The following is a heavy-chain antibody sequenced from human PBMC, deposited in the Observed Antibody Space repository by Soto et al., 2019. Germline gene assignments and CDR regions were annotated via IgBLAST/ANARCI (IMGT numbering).Heavy chain of an antibody. CDR2: ISAYNGNT. CDR3: ARALMVRGVIIQSGYYYNMDV. Sequence: QVQLVQSGAEVKKPGASVKVSCKASGYTFTSYGISWVRQAPGQGLEWMGWISAYNGNTNYAQKLQGRVTLTTDTSTSTAYIELRSLRSDDTAVYYCARALMVRGVIIQSGYYYNMDVWGKGTTVTVSS. CDR1: GYTFTSYG. V-gene: IGHV1-18*01. D-gene: IGHD3-10*01. J-gene: IGHJ6*03.